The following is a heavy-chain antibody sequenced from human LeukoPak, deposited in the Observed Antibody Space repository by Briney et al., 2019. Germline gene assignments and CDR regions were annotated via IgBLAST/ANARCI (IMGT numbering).Heavy chain of an antibody. CDR2: IGSSGTTI. V-gene: IGHV3-48*03. Sequence: GGSLRLSCAASGFTFSNYEMNWVRQAPGKGLEWLSYIGSSGTTIYYADSVKGRFTISRDDSKNSLYLQMNSLSVEDTAVYYCTTDGREYCGGDCYSHFDLWGRGTLVTVSS. D-gene: IGHD2-21*02. CDR1: GFTFSNYE. CDR3: TTDGREYCGGDCYSHFDL. J-gene: IGHJ2*01.